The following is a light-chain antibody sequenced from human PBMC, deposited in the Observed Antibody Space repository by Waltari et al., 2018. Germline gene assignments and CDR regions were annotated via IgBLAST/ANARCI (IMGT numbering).Light chain of an antibody. V-gene: IGLV2-14*01. CDR2: EVS. J-gene: IGLJ2*01. Sequence: QSALTQPASLSGSPGQSITIPCTGTTSDVGGYNHVPWYQQHPGKAPKLMIYEVSNRPSGVSNRFSGSKSGNTASLTISGLQAEDEADYYCSSYTSSSTLVFGGGTKLTVL. CDR3: SSYTSSSTLV. CDR1: TSDVGGYNH.